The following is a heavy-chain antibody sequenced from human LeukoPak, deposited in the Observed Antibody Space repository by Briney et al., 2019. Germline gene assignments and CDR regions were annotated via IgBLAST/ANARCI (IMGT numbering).Heavy chain of an antibody. D-gene: IGHD3-3*01. V-gene: IGHV3-23*01. Sequence: GGSLRLSCAVSGFTFSTFAMNWVRQAPGKGLEWVSSLSDSAVSSYYADSVKGRFTISTDNAKNTLYLQMDSLRADDTAVYYCTRDWRNKAFDYWGQGTLVTVS. CDR1: GFTFSTFA. CDR3: TRDWRNKAFDY. CDR2: LSDSAVSS. J-gene: IGHJ4*02.